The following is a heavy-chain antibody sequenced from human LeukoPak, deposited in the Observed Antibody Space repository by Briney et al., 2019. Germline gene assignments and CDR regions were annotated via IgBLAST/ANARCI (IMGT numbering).Heavy chain of an antibody. CDR2: FDPEDGET. J-gene: IGHJ5*02. D-gene: IGHD6-13*01. V-gene: IGHV1-24*01. Sequence: GASVKVSCKVSGYTLTELSMHWVRQAPGKGLEWMGGFDPEDGETIYAQKFQGRVTMTEDTSTDTAYMELSSLRSEDTVVYYCATDFLAAAGQASSWGQGTLVTVSS. CDR3: ATDFLAAAGQASS. CDR1: GYTLTELS.